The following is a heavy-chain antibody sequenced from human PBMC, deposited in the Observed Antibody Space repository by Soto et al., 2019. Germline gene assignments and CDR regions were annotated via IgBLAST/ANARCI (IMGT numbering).Heavy chain of an antibody. CDR3: AREPPIWLQIEY. D-gene: IGHD2-21*01. V-gene: IGHV3-48*01. CDR2: ISSGSSTI. CDR1: GFTFSSYS. Sequence: EVQLVESGGGLVQPGGSLRLFCAASGFTFSSYSMNWVRQAPGKGLEWVSYISSGSSTIHYADSVKGRFTISRDNAKNSLYLQMNNLRAEDTAVYYCAREPPIWLQIEYWGQGTLVTVSS. J-gene: IGHJ4*02.